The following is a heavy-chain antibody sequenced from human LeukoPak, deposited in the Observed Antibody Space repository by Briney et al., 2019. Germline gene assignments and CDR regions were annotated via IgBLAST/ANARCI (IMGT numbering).Heavy chain of an antibody. CDR1: GGSISSYY. V-gene: IGHV4-59*08. Sequence: SETPSLTCTVSGGSISSYYWSWIRQPPGKGLEWIGYIYYSGSTNYNPSLKSRVTISVDTSKNQFSLKLSSVTAADTAVYYCARTGYSSGWHFDYWGQGTLVTVSS. J-gene: IGHJ4*02. CDR3: ARTGYSSGWHFDY. CDR2: IYYSGST. D-gene: IGHD6-19*01.